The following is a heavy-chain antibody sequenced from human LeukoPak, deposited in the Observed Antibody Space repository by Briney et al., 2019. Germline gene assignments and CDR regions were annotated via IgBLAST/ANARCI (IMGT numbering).Heavy chain of an antibody. CDR1: GGSISSYY. V-gene: IGHV4-4*07. Sequence: PSETLSLTCTVSGGSISSYYWSWIRQPAGKGLEWIGRIYTSGSTNYNPSLKGRVTMSVDTSKNQFSLKLSSVTAADTAVYYCARVRIAVAGYYFDYWGQGTLVTVSS. D-gene: IGHD6-19*01. J-gene: IGHJ4*02. CDR2: IYTSGST. CDR3: ARVRIAVAGYYFDY.